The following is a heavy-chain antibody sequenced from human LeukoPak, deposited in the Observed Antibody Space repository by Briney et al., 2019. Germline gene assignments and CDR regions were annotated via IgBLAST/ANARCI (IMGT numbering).Heavy chain of an antibody. V-gene: IGHV4-4*07. CDR1: GGSISSYY. D-gene: IGHD3-9*01. CDR3: AREDSLYYDILTGYYSWFDP. J-gene: IGHJ5*02. CDR2: IYTSGST. Sequence: RPSETLSLTCTVSGGSISSYYWSWIRQPAGKGLEWIGRIYTSGSTNYNPSLKSRVTMSVDTSKNQFSLKLSSVTAADTAVYYCAREDSLYYDILTGYYSWFDPWGQGTLVTVSS.